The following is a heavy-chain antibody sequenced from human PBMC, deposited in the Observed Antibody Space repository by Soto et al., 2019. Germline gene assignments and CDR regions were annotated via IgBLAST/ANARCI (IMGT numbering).Heavy chain of an antibody. V-gene: IGHV1-2*02. CDR3: ARPTASRELVY. Sequence: ASVKVSCKASGYTFTDYFLHWVRQAPGHGLEWMGWVNPKNGDTSYAQKFQDRVTMTRDTAISSAYMELTSLRSDDTAVYYCARPTASRELVYWVQGTPVTVSS. J-gene: IGHJ4*02. CDR2: VNPKNGDT. CDR1: GYTFTDYF. D-gene: IGHD6-6*01.